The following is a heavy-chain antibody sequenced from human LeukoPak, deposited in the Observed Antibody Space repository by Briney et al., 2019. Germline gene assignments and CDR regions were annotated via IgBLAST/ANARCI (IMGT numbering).Heavy chain of an antibody. Sequence: SETLSLTCTVPGGSISSSSYYWGWIRQPPGKGLEWIGSIYYSGSAYYNPSLKSRVTISVDTSKNQFSLKLSSVTAADTAVYYCARGPYNDYVWGSYRSHFDYWGQGTLVTVSS. CDR3: ARGPYNDYVWGSYRSHFDY. J-gene: IGHJ4*02. CDR1: GGSISSSSYY. V-gene: IGHV4-39*01. D-gene: IGHD3-16*02. CDR2: IYYSGSA.